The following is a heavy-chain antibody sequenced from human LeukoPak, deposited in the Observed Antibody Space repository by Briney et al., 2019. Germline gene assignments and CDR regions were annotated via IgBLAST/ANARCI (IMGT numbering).Heavy chain of an antibody. Sequence: PSETLSPTNAASGGSVSCASLRTWVRQPPGKGLEWIGEVHLDGRTNYNPSLTGRLTLSVDLYENHISLKLTSVTAADTAVYYCAREGCFYRPLAYWGQGGTVTLSS. V-gene: IGHV4-4*02. CDR3: AREGCFYRPLAY. J-gene: IGHJ4*02. CDR2: VHLDGRT. CDR1: GGSVSCASL. D-gene: IGHD3-3*01.